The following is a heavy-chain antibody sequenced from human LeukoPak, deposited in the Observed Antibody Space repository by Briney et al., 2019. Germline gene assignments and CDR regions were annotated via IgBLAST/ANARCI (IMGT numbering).Heavy chain of an antibody. CDR2: IIPIFGTA. CDR1: GGTFSSYA. V-gene: IGHV1-69*05. Sequence: SVKVSCKASGGTFSSYAISWVRQAPGQGLEWMGGIIPIFGTANYAQKFQGRVTMTRNTSISTAYMELSSLRSEDTAVYYCARAGDDYGDYAYYGMDVWGQGTTVTVSS. J-gene: IGHJ6*02. CDR3: ARAGDDYGDYAYYGMDV. D-gene: IGHD4-17*01.